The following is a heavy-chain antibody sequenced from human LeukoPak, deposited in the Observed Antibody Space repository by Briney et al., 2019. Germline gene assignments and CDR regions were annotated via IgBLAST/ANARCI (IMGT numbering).Heavy chain of an antibody. D-gene: IGHD5-18*01. V-gene: IGHV4-34*01. CDR2: INHSGST. CDR1: GGSFSGHY. Sequence: PSETLSLTCVVYGGSFSGHYWSWIRQPPGKGLEWIGEINHSGSTNYNPSLKSRVTISVDTSKNQFSLKLSSVTAVDTAVYYCAGHRGYTYGPYDYWGQGTLVTVSS. J-gene: IGHJ4*02. CDR3: AGHRGYTYGPYDY.